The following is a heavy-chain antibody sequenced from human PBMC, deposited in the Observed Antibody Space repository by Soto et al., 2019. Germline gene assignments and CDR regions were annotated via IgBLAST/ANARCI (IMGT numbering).Heavy chain of an antibody. Sequence: QVQLQESGPGLVKPSGTLSLTRAVSGGSISSSNLWTWVRQPPGKGLEWIGEIYHGGSTNYNPSLKSRVTISVDKSKNQFSLRLSSVTAADTAVYYCARSPRSIAAGGIDYWGQGILVTVSS. V-gene: IGHV4-4*02. J-gene: IGHJ4*02. CDR3: ARSPRSIAAGGIDY. CDR2: IYHGGST. CDR1: GGSISSSNL. D-gene: IGHD6-13*01.